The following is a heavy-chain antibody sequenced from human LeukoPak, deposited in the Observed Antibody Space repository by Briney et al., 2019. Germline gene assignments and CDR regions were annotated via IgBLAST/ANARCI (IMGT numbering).Heavy chain of an antibody. V-gene: IGHV3-7*01. J-gene: IGHJ4*02. D-gene: IGHD6-19*01. Sequence: AGGSLRLSCAASGFTFSIYWMTWVCQAPGKGLQWVANIKQDGSEKYYVDSVKGRFTISRDNAKNSLYLQMNSLRAEDTAVYYCARGIAVADPYYFDYWGQGTLVTVSS. CDR1: GFTFSIYW. CDR3: ARGIAVADPYYFDY. CDR2: IKQDGSEK.